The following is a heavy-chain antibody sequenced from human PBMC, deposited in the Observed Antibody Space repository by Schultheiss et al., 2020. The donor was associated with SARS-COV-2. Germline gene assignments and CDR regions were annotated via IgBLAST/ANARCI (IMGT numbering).Heavy chain of an antibody. CDR3: ARHLIAVAGLFDY. CDR1: GGSISSGGYY. J-gene: IGHJ4*02. CDR2: IYYSGST. Sequence: SETLSLTCTVSGGSISSGGYYWSWIRQHPGKGLEWIGYIYYSGSTYYNPSLKSRVTMSVDTPKSQLSLKLSSVTAADTAVYYCARHLIAVAGLFDYWAQGTLVTVSS. V-gene: IGHV4-39*01. D-gene: IGHD6-19*01.